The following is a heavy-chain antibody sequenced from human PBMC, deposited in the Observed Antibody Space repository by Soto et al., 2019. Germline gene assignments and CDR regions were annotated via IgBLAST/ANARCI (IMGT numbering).Heavy chain of an antibody. J-gene: IGHJ6*02. Sequence: ASVKVSCKASGYTFTGYYMHWVRQAPGQGLEWMGWINPNSGGTNYAQKFQGWVTMTRDTSISTAYMELSRLRSDDTAVYYCARGGVVDCSSTSCYTRHYNYYYGMDVWGQGTTVTVSS. CDR1: GYTFTGYY. D-gene: IGHD2-2*02. CDR3: ARGGVVDCSSTSCYTRHYNYYYGMDV. V-gene: IGHV1-2*04. CDR2: INPNSGGT.